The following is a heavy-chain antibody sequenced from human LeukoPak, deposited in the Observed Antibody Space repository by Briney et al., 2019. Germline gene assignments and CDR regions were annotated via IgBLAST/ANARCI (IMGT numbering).Heavy chain of an antibody. CDR2: IIPIFGTA. J-gene: IGHJ6*03. Sequence: GASVKVSCKASGGTFSSYAISWVRQAPGQGLEWMGGIIPIFGTANYAQKFQGRVTITADKSTSTAYMELSSLRSEDTAVYYCARGSGSSLYYWYYYMDVWGKGTTVTVSS. CDR1: GGTFSSYA. D-gene: IGHD1-26*01. CDR3: ARGSGSSLYYWYYYMDV. V-gene: IGHV1-69*06.